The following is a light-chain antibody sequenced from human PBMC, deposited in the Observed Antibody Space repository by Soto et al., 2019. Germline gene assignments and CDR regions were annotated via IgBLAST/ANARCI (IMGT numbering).Light chain of an antibody. CDR3: QQYNTFPLT. V-gene: IGKV1-5*03. CDR1: QSISSW. Sequence: DIPMTQSPSTLSASVGDRVTITCRASQSISSWLAWYQQKPGKAPKLLIYTASTLESGVPSRFSGSGSGTEFTLTISSLQPDDFATYYCQQYNTFPLTFGGGTKVEIK. CDR2: TAS. J-gene: IGKJ4*01.